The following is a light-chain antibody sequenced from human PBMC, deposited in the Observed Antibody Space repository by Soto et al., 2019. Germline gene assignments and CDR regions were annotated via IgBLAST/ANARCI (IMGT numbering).Light chain of an antibody. CDR3: QQYDNWPYT. J-gene: IGKJ2*01. CDR1: QSVSNN. CDR2: GAS. Sequence: EIVMTHSPSTLSVSPGERATLSCRASQSVSNNLAWYQQKPGQAPRLLIYGASTRATAIPARFSGSGSGTEFILTISSLQSEDFAVYFCQQYDNWPYTFGQGTKLEIK. V-gene: IGKV3-15*01.